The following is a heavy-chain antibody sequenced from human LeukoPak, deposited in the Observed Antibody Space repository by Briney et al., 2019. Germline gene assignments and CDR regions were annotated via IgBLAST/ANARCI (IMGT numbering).Heavy chain of an antibody. D-gene: IGHD3-3*01. CDR2: IKEDGSEK. CDR1: GFTFNRDW. CDR3: ARASAYDFWSGYYHDY. V-gene: IGHV3-7*01. J-gene: IGHJ4*02. Sequence: PGGSLRLSCAASGFTFNRDWTAWVRQAPGKGLEWVANIKEDGSEKNYVDSVKGRFTISRDNAKNTLYLQMNSLRDEDTAVYYCARASAYDFWSGYYHDYWGQGTLVTVSS.